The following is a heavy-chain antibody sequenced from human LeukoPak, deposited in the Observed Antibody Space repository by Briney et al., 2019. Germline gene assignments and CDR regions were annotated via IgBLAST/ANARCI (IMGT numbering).Heavy chain of an antibody. CDR1: GFTFSSYA. CDR3: AKDAVAPGSGGDYFDY. J-gene: IGHJ4*02. V-gene: IGHV3-23*01. CDR2: FTSSGGST. D-gene: IGHD3-10*01. Sequence: GGSLRLSCAASGFTFSSYAMTWVRQAPGKGLEWVSDFTSSGGSTYYADSVKGRFTISRDNSKNTLYLQMNSLRAEDTAVYYCAKDAVAPGSGGDYFDYWGQGTLVTVSS.